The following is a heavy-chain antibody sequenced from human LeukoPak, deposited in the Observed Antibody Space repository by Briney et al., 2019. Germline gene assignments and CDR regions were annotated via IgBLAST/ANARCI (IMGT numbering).Heavy chain of an antibody. CDR2: IYTSGST. CDR1: GGSISSYY. Sequence: SETLSLTCTVSGGSISSYYWSWIRQPAGKGLEWIGRIYTSGSTNYNPSLKSRVTMSVDTSKNQFSLKLSSVTAADTAVYYCARDERCSSTSCYPEYFDYWGQGTLVTVSS. V-gene: IGHV4-4*07. D-gene: IGHD2-2*01. J-gene: IGHJ4*02. CDR3: ARDERCSSTSCYPEYFDY.